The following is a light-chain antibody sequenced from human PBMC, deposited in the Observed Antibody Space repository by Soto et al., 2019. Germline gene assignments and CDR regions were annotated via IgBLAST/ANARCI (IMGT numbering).Light chain of an antibody. J-gene: IGKJ4*01. V-gene: IGKV3-11*01. CDR2: DAS. CDR1: QSVSSY. Sequence: EIVLTQSPATLSLSPGERATLSCRASQSVSSYLAWYQQKPGQAPRLLIYDASNRATGIPARFSGSGSGTDFTRTISSLEPEDFAVYYSQQRSNWPLTFGGGTKVEIK. CDR3: QQRSNWPLT.